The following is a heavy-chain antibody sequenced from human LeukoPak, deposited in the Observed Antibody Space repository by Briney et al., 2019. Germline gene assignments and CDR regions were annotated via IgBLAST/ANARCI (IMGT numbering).Heavy chain of an antibody. V-gene: IGHV3-43*02. CDR1: GLTFSTSG. J-gene: IGHJ4*02. CDR3: ARDISGYDFWSGYEAGTFDY. D-gene: IGHD3-3*01. CDR2: ISGDGGST. Sequence: PGGSLRLSCTASGLTFSTSGFNWVRQAPGKGLEWVSLISGDGGSTYYADSVKGRFTISRDNSKNSLYLQMNSLRTEDTALYYCARDISGYDFWSGYEAGTFDYWGQGTLVTVSS.